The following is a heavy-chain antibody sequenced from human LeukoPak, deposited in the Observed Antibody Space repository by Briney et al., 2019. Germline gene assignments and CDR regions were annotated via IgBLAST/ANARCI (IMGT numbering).Heavy chain of an antibody. CDR1: GGSISSGSYY. CDR3: ARGQVASVTIFGVVTYWFDP. J-gene: IGHJ5*02. V-gene: IGHV4-61*02. CDR2: IYTSGST. Sequence: PSETLSLTCTVSGGSISSGSYYWSWIRQPSGKRLEWIGRIYTSGSTNYNPSLKSRVTISIDTSKHQFSLKLSSVTATDTAVYYCARGQVASVTIFGVVTYWFDPWGQGTLVTVSS. D-gene: IGHD3-3*01.